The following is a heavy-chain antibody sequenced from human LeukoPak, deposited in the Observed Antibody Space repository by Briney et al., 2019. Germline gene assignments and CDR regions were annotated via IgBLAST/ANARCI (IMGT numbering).Heavy chain of an antibody. V-gene: IGHV1-18*01. CDR2: ISAYNGNT. CDR3: ARTLNYYDSSGYYYDGYMDV. D-gene: IGHD3-22*01. J-gene: IGHJ6*03. CDR1: GYTFTSYG. Sequence: GASVKVPCKASGYTFTSYGISWVRQAPGQGLEWMGWISAYNGNTNYAQKLQGRVTMTTDTSTSTAYMELRSLRSDDTAVYYCARTLNYYDSSGYYYDGYMDVWGKGTTVTVSS.